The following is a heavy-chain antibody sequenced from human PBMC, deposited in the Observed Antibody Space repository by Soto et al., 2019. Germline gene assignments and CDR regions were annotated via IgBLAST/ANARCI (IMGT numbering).Heavy chain of an antibody. CDR2: IIPIFGTA. J-gene: IGHJ6*02. CDR3: ARGAPTIFGVADYYYSGMDV. CDR1: GGTFSSYA. D-gene: IGHD3-3*01. V-gene: IGHV1-69*12. Sequence: QVQLVQSGAEVKKPGSSVKVSCKASGGTFSSYAISWVRQAPGQGLEWMGGIIPIFGTANYAQKFQGRVTITADESTRTAYRELRSLRSEDTAVYYCARGAPTIFGVADYYYSGMDVWGQGTTVTVSS.